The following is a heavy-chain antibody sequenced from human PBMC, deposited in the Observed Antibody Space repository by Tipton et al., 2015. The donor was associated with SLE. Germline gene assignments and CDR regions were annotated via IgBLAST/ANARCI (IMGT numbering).Heavy chain of an antibody. D-gene: IGHD6-13*01. CDR2: IYYSGST. CDR1: GGSISNYY. CDR3: ARVVKGSSWYWFDP. V-gene: IGHV4-59*01. J-gene: IGHJ5*02. Sequence: LRLSCTVSGGSISNYYWSWIRQPPGKGLEWIGYIYYSGSTNYNPSLKSRVTISVDTSKKQFSLKLSSVTAADTAVYYCARVVKGSSWYWFDPWGQGTLVTVSS.